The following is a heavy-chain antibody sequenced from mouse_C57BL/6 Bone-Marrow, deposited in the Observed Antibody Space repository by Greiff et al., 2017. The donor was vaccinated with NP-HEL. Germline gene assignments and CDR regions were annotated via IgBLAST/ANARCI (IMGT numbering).Heavy chain of an antibody. V-gene: IGHV5-17*01. CDR2: ISSCGSTI. Sequence: EVKLMESGGGLVKPGGSLKLSCAASGFTFSDYGMHWVRQAPEKGLEWVAYISSCGSTIYYADTVKGRFTISRDNAKNTLFLQRTSLRSEDTAMYYCARGDYSERFAYWGQGTLVTVSA. J-gene: IGHJ3*01. CDR1: GFTFSDYG. D-gene: IGHD2-12*01. CDR3: ARGDYSERFAY.